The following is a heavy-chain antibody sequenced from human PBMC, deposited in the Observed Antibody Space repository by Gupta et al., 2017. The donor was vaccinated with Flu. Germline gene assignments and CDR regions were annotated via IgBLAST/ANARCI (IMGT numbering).Heavy chain of an antibody. CDR3: AQLQGYGQE. D-gene: IGHD2-15*01. CDR2: IYWNDGK. Sequence: TCTVAGFSLSTHGVGVGWIRQPPGKALEWLALIYWNDGKRYNPSLKSRLTVTKDTSENQVVLTMTNMIPVDTATYYCAQLQGYGQEWGKGTTVTVSS. CDR1: GFSLSTHGVG. V-gene: IGHV2-5*01. J-gene: IGHJ6*04.